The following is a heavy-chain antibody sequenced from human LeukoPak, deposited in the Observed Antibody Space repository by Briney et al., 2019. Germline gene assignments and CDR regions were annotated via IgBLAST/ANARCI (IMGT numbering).Heavy chain of an antibody. J-gene: IGHJ4*02. D-gene: IGHD4/OR15-4a*01. CDR1: GFTFSSYA. Sequence: PGGSLRLSRAASGFTFSSYAMSWVRQAPGKGLEWVSVISGSGDITYYADSVKGRFTISRDNSKSTLYLQMNSLRAEDTAVYYCAKRAGYYFDYWGQGTLVTVSS. V-gene: IGHV3-23*01. CDR2: ISGSGDIT. CDR3: AKRAGYYFDY.